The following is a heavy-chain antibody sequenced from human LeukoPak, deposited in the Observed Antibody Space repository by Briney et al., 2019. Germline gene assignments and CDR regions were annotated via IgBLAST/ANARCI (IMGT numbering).Heavy chain of an antibody. Sequence: SETLSLTCTVSGGPISSGDYYWSWIRQPPGKGLEWIGYIYYSGSTYYNPSLKSRVTISVDTSKNQFSLKLSSVTAADTAVYYCARRSGSGSLDYFDYWGQGTLVTVSS. CDR1: GGPISSGDYY. D-gene: IGHD3-3*01. V-gene: IGHV4-30-4*01. CDR2: IYYSGST. J-gene: IGHJ4*02. CDR3: ARRSGSGSLDYFDY.